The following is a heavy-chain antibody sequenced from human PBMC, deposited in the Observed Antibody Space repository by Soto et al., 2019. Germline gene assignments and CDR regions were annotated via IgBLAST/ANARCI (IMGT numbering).Heavy chain of an antibody. V-gene: IGHV3-73*01. D-gene: IGHD2-2*01. J-gene: IGHJ4*02. CDR3: TRLHTYACDY. Sequence: EVQLVESGGGLVQPGGSLKLSCAASGFTFSGSAMHWVRQASGKGLEWVGRIRSKANSYATAYAASVKGRFTISRDDSKNTAYPQMNSLKTEDTAVYYCTRLHTYACDYWGQGTLVTVSS. CDR1: GFTFSGSA. CDR2: IRSKANSYAT.